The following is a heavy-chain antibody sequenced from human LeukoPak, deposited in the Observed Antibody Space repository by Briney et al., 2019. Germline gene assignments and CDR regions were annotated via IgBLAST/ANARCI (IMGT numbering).Heavy chain of an antibody. Sequence: PSETLSLTCTVSGGSINSHNYYWGWIRQPPGKGLEWIGSVYYDGTSYSNPSLQSRAAVFVATSRDQFSLDLSFVTAADTALYYCVRHVSTNTGYFDSCGQGTLVSVSS. J-gene: IGHJ4*02. CDR2: VYYDGTS. D-gene: IGHD5-24*01. CDR1: GGSINSHNYY. V-gene: IGHV4-39*01. CDR3: VRHVSTNTGYFDS.